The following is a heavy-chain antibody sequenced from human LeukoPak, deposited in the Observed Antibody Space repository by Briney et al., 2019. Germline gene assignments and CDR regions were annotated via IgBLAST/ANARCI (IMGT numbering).Heavy chain of an antibody. CDR3: ARGPIYDILTGYLDY. V-gene: IGHV3-33*01. CDR2: IWYDGSNK. CDR1: GFTFSSYG. Sequence: PGRSLRLSCAASGFTFSSYGMHWVRQAPGKGLEWVAVIWYDGSNKYYADSVKGRFTISRDDFKNTLYLQMNSLRAEDTAVYYCARGPIYDILTGYLDYWGQGTLVTVSS. D-gene: IGHD3-9*01. J-gene: IGHJ4*02.